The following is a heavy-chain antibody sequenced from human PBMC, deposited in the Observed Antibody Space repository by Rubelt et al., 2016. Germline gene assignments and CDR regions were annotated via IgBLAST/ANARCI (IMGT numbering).Heavy chain of an antibody. CDR2: INHSGST. V-gene: IGHV4-34*01. Sequence: QVQLQQWGAGLLKPSETLSLTCAVYGGSFSGYYWSWIRQPPGKGLEWIGEINHSGSTNYNPSLKSRVTISVDTSKNQFSLTLGSVTAADTAVYYCARGESYCSGGSCLDWFDPWGQGTLVTVSS. CDR1: GGSFSGYY. CDR3: ARGESYCSGGSCLDWFDP. J-gene: IGHJ5*02. D-gene: IGHD2-15*01.